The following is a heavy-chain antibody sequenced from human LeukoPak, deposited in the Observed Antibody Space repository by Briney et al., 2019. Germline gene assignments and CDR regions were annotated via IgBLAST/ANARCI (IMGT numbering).Heavy chain of an antibody. CDR2: ITSSGSTI. CDR1: GFTFSTYE. Sequence: GGSLRLSCAASGFTFSTYEMNWVRQAPRKGLEWVSYITSSGSTIYYADSVKGRFTISRDNAKNSLYLQMNSLRAEDTAVYYCARDFWGLDYWGQGTLVTVSS. CDR3: ARDFWGLDY. V-gene: IGHV3-48*03. D-gene: IGHD7-27*01. J-gene: IGHJ4*02.